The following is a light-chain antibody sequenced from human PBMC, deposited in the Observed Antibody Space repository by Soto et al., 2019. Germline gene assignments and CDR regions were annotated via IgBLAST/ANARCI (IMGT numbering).Light chain of an antibody. Sequence: QSALTQPASVSGSPGQSITISCTGTSSDVGGYNYVSWYQQHPGKAPKLMIYEVSNRPSGVSNRFSGSKSSNTASLTISGLQAEDEADYYCSSYTSSSTPYVFGPGTKVTVL. CDR2: EVS. V-gene: IGLV2-14*01. J-gene: IGLJ1*01. CDR3: SSYTSSSTPYV. CDR1: SSDVGGYNY.